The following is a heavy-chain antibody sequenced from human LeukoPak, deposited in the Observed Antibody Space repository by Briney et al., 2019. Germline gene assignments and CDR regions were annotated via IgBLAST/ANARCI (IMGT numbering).Heavy chain of an antibody. Sequence: GGPLRLSCAASGCTVSSNYMSWVRQAPGKGLEWVSVIYSGGSTYYADSVKGRFTISRDNSKNTLYLQMNSLRAEDTAAYYCARDHSGYLTYYFDYWGQGTLVTVSS. CDR1: GCTVSSNY. D-gene: IGHD3-22*01. V-gene: IGHV3-53*01. CDR3: ARDHSGYLTYYFDY. J-gene: IGHJ4*02. CDR2: IYSGGST.